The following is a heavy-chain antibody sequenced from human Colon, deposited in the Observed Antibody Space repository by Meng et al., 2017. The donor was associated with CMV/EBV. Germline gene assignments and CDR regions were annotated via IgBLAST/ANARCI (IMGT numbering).Heavy chain of an antibody. CDR3: ASGRLQWLLSR. CDR1: GYPFTGYY. V-gene: IGHV1-2*02. D-gene: IGHD3-3*01. J-gene: IGHJ4*02. Sequence: ASVKVSCKASGYPFTGYYLHWVRQAPGQGLEWMGWINPHSGGTTYALKFQGRVTMTGDTSVSTAYMELSRLRPDDTADYYCASGRLQWLLSRWGQGTLVTVSS. CDR2: INPHSGGT.